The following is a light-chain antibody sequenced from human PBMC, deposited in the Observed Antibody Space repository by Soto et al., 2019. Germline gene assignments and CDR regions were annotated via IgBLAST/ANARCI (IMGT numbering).Light chain of an antibody. CDR2: KAS. Sequence: DIQMTQSPSTLSGSVGDRVTITCRASQSIGDLLAWYQQKPGEAPKLLIYKASYLESGVPSRFSGSGSGTEFTLTISRLQPDDLATYYCQHYSAFSVTFGQGTKVDIK. J-gene: IGKJ1*01. CDR3: QHYSAFSVT. CDR1: QSIGDL. V-gene: IGKV1-5*03.